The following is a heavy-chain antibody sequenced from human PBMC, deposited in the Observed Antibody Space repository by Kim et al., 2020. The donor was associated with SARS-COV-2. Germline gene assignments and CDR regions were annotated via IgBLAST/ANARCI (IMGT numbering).Heavy chain of an antibody. CDR2: IKRKLNTYAT. CDR3: TTGYCSGGSCYPQFDP. CDR1: GFTFSGSA. J-gene: IGHJ5*02. Sequence: GGSLRLSCAASGFTFSGSAMHWVRQAPGKGLEWVGRIKRKLNTYATAYAASVKGRFTISRDDSKTTAYLQMNSLKTEDTAMYYCTTGYCSGGSCYPQFDPLGQGTLVTVSS. V-gene: IGHV3-73*01. D-gene: IGHD2-15*01.